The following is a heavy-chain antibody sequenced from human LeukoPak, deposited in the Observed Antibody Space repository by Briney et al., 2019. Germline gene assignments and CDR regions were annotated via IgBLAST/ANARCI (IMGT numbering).Heavy chain of an antibody. CDR1: GGSISSSSYY. J-gene: IGHJ3*02. V-gene: IGHV4-39*01. D-gene: IGHD6-13*01. CDR2: IYYSGST. CDR3: ARPVVPIAAADAFDI. Sequence: PSETLSLTCTVSGGSISSSSYYWGWIRQPPGKGLEWIGSIYYSGSTYYNPSLKSRVTISVDTSKNQFSLKLSSVTAADTAVYYCARPVVPIAAADAFDIWGQGTMVTVSS.